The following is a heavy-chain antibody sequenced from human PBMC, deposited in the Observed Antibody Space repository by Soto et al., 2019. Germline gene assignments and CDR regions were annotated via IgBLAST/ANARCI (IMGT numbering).Heavy chain of an antibody. D-gene: IGHD2-15*01. V-gene: IGHV4-4*07. J-gene: IGHJ5*02. CDR3: ARDQRYCSGGSCYRAFDP. CDR2: IYTSGST. Sequence: SETLSVTCTVSGGSISSYYWSWIRQPAGKGLEWIGRIYTSGSTNYNPSLKSRVTMSVDTSKNQFSLKLSSVTAADTAVYYCARDQRYCSGGSCYRAFDPWGQGTLVTVSS. CDR1: GGSISSYY.